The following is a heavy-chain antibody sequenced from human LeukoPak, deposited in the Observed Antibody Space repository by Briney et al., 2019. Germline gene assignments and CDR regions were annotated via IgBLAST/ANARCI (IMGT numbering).Heavy chain of an antibody. CDR1: GGSVRGSNHY. CDR2: LYYNGDT. V-gene: IGHV4-39*07. Sequence: SETLSLTCTVSGGSVRGSNHYWGWIRQTPGKGLEWIGSLYYNGDTYYNPSLMSRVTMTVDRSKNQFSLTLTSVTAADTALYYGAKDGLGRLVVGNARPRNYFDCWGQGALVTVSS. D-gene: IGHD1-26*01. J-gene: IGHJ4*02. CDR3: AKDGLGRLVVGNARPRNYFDC.